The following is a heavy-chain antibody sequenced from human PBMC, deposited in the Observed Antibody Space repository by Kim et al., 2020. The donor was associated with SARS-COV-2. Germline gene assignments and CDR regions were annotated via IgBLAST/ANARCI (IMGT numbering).Heavy chain of an antibody. Sequence: SQTLSLTCSVSGDSISSGDYYWGWIRQPPGKGLEWIGSMFNSGSTYYNPALKSRVTTSVDTSTNQFFLKLRSVTAADTAVYYCARHGSHFFDISGYAFD. CDR2: MFNSGST. V-gene: IGHV4-39*01. CDR1: GDSISSGDYY. CDR3: ARHGSHFFDISGYAFD. D-gene: IGHD3-22*01. J-gene: IGHJ4*01.